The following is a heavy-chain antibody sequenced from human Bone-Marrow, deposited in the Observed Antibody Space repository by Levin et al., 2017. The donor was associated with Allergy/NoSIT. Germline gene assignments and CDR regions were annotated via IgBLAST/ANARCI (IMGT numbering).Heavy chain of an antibody. V-gene: IGHV4-59*08. CDR3: VRHLSDSSTWPFSFDS. CDR2: IYYSGST. Sequence: SETLSLTCTVSGGSINKYYWSWIRQPPGKGLEWIGYIYYSGSTNNNPSLKSRVTMSLDTSTNQFSLRLTSVTAADTAVFYCVRHLSDSSTWPFSFDSWGQGTLVTVSS. D-gene: IGHD6-13*01. J-gene: IGHJ4*02. CDR1: GGSINKYY.